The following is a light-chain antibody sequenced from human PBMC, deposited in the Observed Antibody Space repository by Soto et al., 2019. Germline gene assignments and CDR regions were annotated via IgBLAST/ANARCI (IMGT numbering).Light chain of an antibody. J-gene: IGLJ2*01. CDR2: QVT. CDR1: SSDVGAYDY. Sequence: QSALTQPPSASGSPGQSVTISCTGTSSDVGAYDYVSWYQQHPDKAPKLMIYQVTNRPSGVPDRFSGSKSGNTASLTVSGLQADDEADYFCSSYACCNIYVFGRGTKLTVL. CDR3: SSYACCNIYV. V-gene: IGLV2-8*01.